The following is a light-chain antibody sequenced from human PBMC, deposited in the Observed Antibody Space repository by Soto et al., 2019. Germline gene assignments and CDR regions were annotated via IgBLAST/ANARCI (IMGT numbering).Light chain of an antibody. CDR1: SSDVGGYNY. CDR2: DVS. V-gene: IGLV2-14*01. Sequence: QSVLTQPASGSGSPGQSITISCTGTSSDVGGYNYVSWYQQHPGKAPKLMIYDVSNRPSGVSNRFSGSKSGNTASLTISGLQAEDEADYYCSSYTYVFGTGTKATVL. J-gene: IGLJ1*01. CDR3: SSYTYV.